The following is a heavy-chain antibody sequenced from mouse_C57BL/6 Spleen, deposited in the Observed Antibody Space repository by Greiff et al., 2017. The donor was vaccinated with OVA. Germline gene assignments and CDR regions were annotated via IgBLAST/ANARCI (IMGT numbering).Heavy chain of an antibody. CDR1: GYTFTSYW. CDR2: IHPNSGST. V-gene: IGHV1-64*01. J-gene: IGHJ4*01. CDR3: ARNYYDPYYYAMDY. Sequence: QVQLQQPGAELVMPGASVKLSCKASGYTFTSYWMHWVKQRPGQGLEWIGMIHPNSGSTNYNEKFKSKATLTVDKSSSTAYMQLSSLTSEDSAVYYCARNYYDPYYYAMDYWGQGTSVTVSS. D-gene: IGHD2-4*01.